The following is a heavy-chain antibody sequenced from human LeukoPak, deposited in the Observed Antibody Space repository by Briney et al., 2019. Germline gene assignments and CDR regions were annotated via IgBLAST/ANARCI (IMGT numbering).Heavy chain of an antibody. D-gene: IGHD3-22*01. V-gene: IGHV3-30*18. J-gene: IGHJ4*02. CDR1: GYTFSSYG. Sequence: GGSLRLSCAASGYTFSSYGMHWVRHAPGKGLEWVAVISYDGSNKYYADSVKGRFTISRDNSKNTLYLQMNSLRAEDTAVYYCANPSYDSSGYYPLDYWGQGTLVTVSS. CDR2: ISYDGSNK. CDR3: ANPSYDSSGYYPLDY.